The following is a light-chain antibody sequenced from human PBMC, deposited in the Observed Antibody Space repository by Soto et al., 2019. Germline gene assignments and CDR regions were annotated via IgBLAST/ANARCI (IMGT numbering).Light chain of an antibody. CDR2: DAS. V-gene: IGKV1-5*01. CDR3: QQYDSSSTT. Sequence: DIQMTQSPSTLSASVGDGVTITCRASQNISVWLAWYQQRPGKAPKFLMYDASSLETGVPSRFSGSGSGTEFTLTIRSLQHDDSATYYCQQYDSSSTTCGHGTKLEIK. CDR1: QNISVW. J-gene: IGKJ2*01.